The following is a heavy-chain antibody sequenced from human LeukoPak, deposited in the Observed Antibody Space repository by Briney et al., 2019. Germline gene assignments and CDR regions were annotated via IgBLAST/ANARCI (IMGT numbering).Heavy chain of an antibody. J-gene: IGHJ6*03. CDR3: ASSHLGGYFDWFPNYYYYMDV. CDR1: GGSISSGSYY. V-gene: IGHV4-61*02. D-gene: IGHD3-9*01. Sequence: ASETLSLTWTVSGGSISSGSYYWRWIRQPTGKGQEWIGRVYTSGSTNYNPSLKSRVTISVDTSKNQFSLKLSSVTAADTAVYYCASSHLGGYFDWFPNYYYYMDVWGKGTTVTISS. CDR2: VYTSGST.